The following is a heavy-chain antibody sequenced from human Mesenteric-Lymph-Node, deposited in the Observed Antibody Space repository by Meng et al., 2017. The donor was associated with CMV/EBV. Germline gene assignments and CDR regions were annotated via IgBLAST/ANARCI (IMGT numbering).Heavy chain of an antibody. CDR1: GGSFSGYY. V-gene: IGHV4-34*01. CDR3: ARDSPRFLDS. D-gene: IGHD3-3*01. CDR2: INHSGST. Sequence: SETLSLTCAVYGGSFSGYYWSWIRQPPGKGLEWIGEINHSGSTNYNPSLKSRVTISVDTSKNQFSLKLSSVTAADTAVYYCARDSPRFLDSWGQGTLVTVSS. J-gene: IGHJ5*02.